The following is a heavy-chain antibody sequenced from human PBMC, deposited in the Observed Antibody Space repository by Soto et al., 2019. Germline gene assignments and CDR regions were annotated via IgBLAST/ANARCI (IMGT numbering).Heavy chain of an antibody. J-gene: IGHJ3*02. D-gene: IGHD3-3*01. Sequence: QVQLVQSGAEVKKPGASVKVSCKASGYTFTSYAMHWVRQAPGQRLEWMGWINAGNGNTKYSQKFQGRVTITRDTSASTAYMELSSLRSEDTAVYYCSRVSRFAALDAFDIWGQGTMVTISS. CDR1: GYTFTSYA. V-gene: IGHV1-3*01. CDR3: SRVSRFAALDAFDI. CDR2: INAGNGNT.